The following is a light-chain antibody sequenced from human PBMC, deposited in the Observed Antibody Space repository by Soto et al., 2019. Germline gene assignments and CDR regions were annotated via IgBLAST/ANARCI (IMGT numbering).Light chain of an antibody. CDR2: GAS. CDR1: QSVSTNY. CDR3: QQYGSPPPT. V-gene: IGKV3-20*01. Sequence: EIVLTQSPGTLSLSPGERATLSCRASQSVSTNYLAWYQRKPGQAPRLLIYGASSRATDIPNRFSGSGSGTDFTVTIARLEAEEFAAYYWQQYGSPPPTFGQGTKVEIK. J-gene: IGKJ1*01.